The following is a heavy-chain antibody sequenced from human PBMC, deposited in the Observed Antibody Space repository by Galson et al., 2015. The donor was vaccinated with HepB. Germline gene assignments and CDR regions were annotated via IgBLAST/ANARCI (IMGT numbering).Heavy chain of an antibody. Sequence: SVKVSCKVSGYKFSSYGISWVRQAPGQGLEWMGWISVYNGNTNYAQKLQGRVVMTTDTSTNTVYMKLGSLRFDDTAVYYCARARYSSSPPDYWGQGTLVTVSS. CDR3: ARARYSSSPPDY. D-gene: IGHD6-6*01. J-gene: IGHJ4*02. CDR2: ISVYNGNT. CDR1: GYKFSSYG. V-gene: IGHV1-18*01.